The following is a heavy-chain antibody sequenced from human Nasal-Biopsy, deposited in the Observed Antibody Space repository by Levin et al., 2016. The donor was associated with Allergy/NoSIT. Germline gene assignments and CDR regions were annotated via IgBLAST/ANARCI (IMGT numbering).Heavy chain of an antibody. D-gene: IGHD6-19*01. CDR3: AKEGAVASYTSTIDGMDV. CDR2: ISTDGRNK. CDR1: RFTFGSYG. J-gene: IGHJ6*02. V-gene: IGHV3-30*18. Sequence: GGSLRLSCAASRFTFGSYGMHWVRQAPSKGLQWVAVISTDGRNKYYADSVKGRFTISRDNSKNMLYLQMSSLRAEDTAVYYCAKEGAVASYTSTIDGMDVWGQGTTVTVSS.